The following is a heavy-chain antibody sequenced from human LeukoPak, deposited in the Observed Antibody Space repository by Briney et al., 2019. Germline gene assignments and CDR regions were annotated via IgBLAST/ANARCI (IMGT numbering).Heavy chain of an antibody. D-gene: IGHD5-24*01. CDR3: AKDLDGYNFDERYYFDY. CDR2: ISGSGGST. Sequence: GGSLRLSCAASGFTFSSYGMSWVRQAPGKGLEWVSAISGSGGSTYYADSVKGRFTISRDNSKNTLYLQMNSLRAEDTAVYYCAKDLDGYNFDERYYFDYWGQGTLVTVSS. V-gene: IGHV3-23*01. CDR1: GFTFSSYG. J-gene: IGHJ4*02.